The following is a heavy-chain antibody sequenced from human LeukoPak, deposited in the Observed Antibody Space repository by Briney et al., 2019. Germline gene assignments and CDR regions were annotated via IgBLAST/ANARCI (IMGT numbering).Heavy chain of an antibody. Sequence: KTSETLSLTCTVSGGSMTSRYWSWIRQSPGKGLEWIGYIHDSGSTNYNPSLRSRVTISLDTSNNHFSLRLSSVTAADTAMYYCARDPGSITMKVGAFDIWGQGTMVTVSS. CDR1: GGSMTSRY. J-gene: IGHJ3*02. CDR3: ARDPGSITMKVGAFDI. CDR2: IHDSGST. D-gene: IGHD3-22*01. V-gene: IGHV4-59*11.